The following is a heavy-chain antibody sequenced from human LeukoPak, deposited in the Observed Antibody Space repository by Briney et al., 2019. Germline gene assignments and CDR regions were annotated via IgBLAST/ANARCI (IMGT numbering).Heavy chain of an antibody. V-gene: IGHV1-46*01. J-gene: IGHJ6*02. D-gene: IGHD6-19*01. CDR2: IYPWDGST. Sequence: ASVEVCCKASGYSFTSNYIHWVGQAPGQGLEWMGMIYPWDGSTSYAQKFQGRVTVTRDTSTSTVHMELSGLRSEDTAVYYCVRDTPPYNSGWYGDYYYYYGMDVWGQGTTVTVSS. CDR3: VRDTPPYNSGWYGDYYYYYGMDV. CDR1: GYSFTSNY.